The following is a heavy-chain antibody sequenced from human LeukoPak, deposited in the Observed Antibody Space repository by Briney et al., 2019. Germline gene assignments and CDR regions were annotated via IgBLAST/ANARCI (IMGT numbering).Heavy chain of an antibody. CDR1: GYSFTSYW. CDR2: IYPGDSDT. Sequence: GEFLKISCKGSGYSFTSYWIGWVRQMPGKGLEWMGIIYPGDSDTRYSPSFQGQVTISADKSISTAYLQWSSLKASDTAMYYCARQRSSSWSHFDYWGQGTLVTVSS. D-gene: IGHD6-13*01. CDR3: ARQRSSSWSHFDY. V-gene: IGHV5-51*01. J-gene: IGHJ4*02.